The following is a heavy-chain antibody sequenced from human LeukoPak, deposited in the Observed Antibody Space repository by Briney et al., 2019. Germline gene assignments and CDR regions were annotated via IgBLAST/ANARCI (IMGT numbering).Heavy chain of an antibody. CDR3: ARGLGRNWFDP. CDR1: GGSISSGSYY. CDR2: IYTSGST. J-gene: IGHJ5*02. D-gene: IGHD7-27*01. Sequence: SQTLSLTCTVSGGSISSGSYYWSWIRQPAGKGLEWIGRIYTSGSTNYNPSLKSRVTMSVDTSKNQFSLKLSSVTAADTAVYYCARGLGRNWFDPWGQGTLVTVSS. V-gene: IGHV4-61*02.